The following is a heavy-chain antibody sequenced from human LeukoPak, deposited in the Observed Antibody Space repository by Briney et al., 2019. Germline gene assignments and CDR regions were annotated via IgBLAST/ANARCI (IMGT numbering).Heavy chain of an antibody. CDR2: ISSSSSTI. D-gene: IGHD2-15*01. Sequence: GGSLRLSCAASGFTFSSYSMNWVRQAPGKGLEWVSYISSSSSTIYYADSVKGRFTISRDNAKNSLYLQMNSLRAEDTAVYYCENLVGYYYMDVWGKGTTVTVSS. CDR1: GFTFSSYS. V-gene: IGHV3-48*01. J-gene: IGHJ6*03. CDR3: ENLVGYYYMDV.